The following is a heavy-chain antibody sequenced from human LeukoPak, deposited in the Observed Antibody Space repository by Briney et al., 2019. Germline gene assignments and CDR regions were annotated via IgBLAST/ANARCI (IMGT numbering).Heavy chain of an antibody. CDR3: AREDMFYDYVSGTYPYFDF. Sequence: ASVKVSCKASGYTFTGHYMHWVRQAPGQGLEWMGVINPSGGGANYGQTFQGRVTMTRDTSTSTVYMELSSLRSEDSAVYYCAREDMFYDYVSGTYPYFDFWGQGTLVIVSS. V-gene: IGHV1-46*01. J-gene: IGHJ4*02. D-gene: IGHD3-16*02. CDR1: GYTFTGHY. CDR2: INPSGGGA.